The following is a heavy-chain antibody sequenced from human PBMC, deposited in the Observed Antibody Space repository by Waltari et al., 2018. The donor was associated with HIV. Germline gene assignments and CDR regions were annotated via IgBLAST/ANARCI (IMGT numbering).Heavy chain of an antibody. J-gene: IGHJ4*02. CDR3: ASDSYDYVWGSYRPPYYFDY. V-gene: IGHV4-39*01. D-gene: IGHD3-16*02. CDR2: IYYSGST. CDR1: ISSSSYY. Sequence: ISSSSYYWGWIRQPPGKGLEWIGSIYYSGSTYYNPSLKSRVTISVDTSKNQFSLKLSSVTAADTAVYYCASDSYDYVWGSYRPPYYFDYWGQGTLVTVSS.